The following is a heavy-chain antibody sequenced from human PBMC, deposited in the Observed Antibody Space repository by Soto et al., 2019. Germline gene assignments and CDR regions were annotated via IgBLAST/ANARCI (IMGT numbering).Heavy chain of an antibody. V-gene: IGHV1-18*01. CDR2: ISAYNGNT. D-gene: IGHD3-22*01. J-gene: IGHJ3*02. CDR3: AREYYYENERDAFDI. Sequence: ASVKVSCKASGYTFTSYGISWVRQAPGQGLEWMGWISAYNGNTNYAQKLQGRVTMTTDTSTSTAYMELRSLRSDDTAVYYCAREYYYENERDAFDIWGQGTMVTVSS. CDR1: GYTFTSYG.